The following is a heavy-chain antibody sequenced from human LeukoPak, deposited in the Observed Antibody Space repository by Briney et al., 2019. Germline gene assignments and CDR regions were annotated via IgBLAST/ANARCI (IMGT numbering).Heavy chain of an antibody. CDR3: ARDAPRDLYYYYYYYMDV. CDR1: GGSISSGSYY. D-gene: IGHD2-21*02. CDR2: IYTSGST. V-gene: IGHV4-61*02. J-gene: IGHJ6*03. Sequence: PSETLSLTCTVSGGSISSGSYYWSWIRQPAGKGLGWIGRIYTSGSTNYNPSLKSRVTISVDTSKNQFSLKLSSVTAADTAVYYCARDAPRDLYYYYYYYMDVWGKGTTVTVSS.